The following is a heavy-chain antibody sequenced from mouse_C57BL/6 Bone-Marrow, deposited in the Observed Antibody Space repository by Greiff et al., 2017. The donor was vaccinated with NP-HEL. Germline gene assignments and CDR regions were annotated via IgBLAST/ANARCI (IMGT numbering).Heavy chain of an antibody. V-gene: IGHV14-4*01. J-gene: IGHJ4*01. D-gene: IGHD2-4*01. CDR3: TPYDYDKGMDY. Sequence: EVKLVESGAELVRPGASVKLSCTASGFNIKDDYMHWVKQRPEQGLEWIGWIDPENGDTEYASKFQGKATITADTSSNTAYLQLSSLTSEDTAVYYCTPYDYDKGMDYWGQGTSVTVSS. CDR2: IDPENGDT. CDR1: GFNIKDDY.